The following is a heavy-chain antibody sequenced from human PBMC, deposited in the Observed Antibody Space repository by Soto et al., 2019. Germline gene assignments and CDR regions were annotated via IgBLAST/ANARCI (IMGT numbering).Heavy chain of an antibody. Sequence: QVQLVQSGAEVKKPGSSVKVSCKASGGAFNNYIFDWVRQAPGQGLEWMGGIIPMFGTPKYAQTFQDRITIAADASTGTAYMELTSLGFDDTAIYYCARGRDQPPVGLYFDSWGEGTRVTVSS. D-gene: IGHD1-26*01. V-gene: IGHV1-69*01. CDR3: ARGRDQPPVGLYFDS. CDR1: GGAFNNYI. J-gene: IGHJ4*02. CDR2: IIPMFGTP.